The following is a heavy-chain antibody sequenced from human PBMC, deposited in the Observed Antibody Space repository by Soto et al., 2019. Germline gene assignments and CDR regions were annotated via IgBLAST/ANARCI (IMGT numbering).Heavy chain of an antibody. CDR3: ARTAVAGISGWFDP. J-gene: IGHJ5*02. CDR1: GFTFNSYS. D-gene: IGHD6-19*01. V-gene: IGHV3-48*01. CDR2: ISTGGTTI. Sequence: EVQLVESGGGLVQPGGSLRLSCAASGFTFNSYSMNWVRQAPGKGLEWVSYISTGGTTIYYADSVKGRFTISRDNAKNSLYLQMNGLRAEDTAVYHCARTAVAGISGWFDPWGQGTLVTVSS.